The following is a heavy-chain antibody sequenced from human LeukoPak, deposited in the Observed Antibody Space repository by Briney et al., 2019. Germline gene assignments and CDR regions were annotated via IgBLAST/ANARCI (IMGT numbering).Heavy chain of an antibody. V-gene: IGHV3-30*02. CDR1: GFTFSSYG. D-gene: IGHD6-13*01. J-gene: IGHJ4*02. CDR2: IRYDGSNK. Sequence: GGSLRLSCAASGFTFSSYGMHWVRQAPGKGLEWVAFIRYDGSNKYYADSVKGRFTISRDNSKNTLYLQMNSLRAEDTAVYYCANPPLRGYSSSWYNFWGRGTLVTVSS. CDR3: ANPPLRGYSSSWYNF.